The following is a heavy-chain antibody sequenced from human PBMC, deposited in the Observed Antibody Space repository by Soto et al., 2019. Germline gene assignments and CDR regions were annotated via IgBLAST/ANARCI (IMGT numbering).Heavy chain of an antibody. D-gene: IGHD3-9*01. CDR3: AISLGPNYGILTGYLSYSYGMDV. CDR2: INPNSGGT. J-gene: IGHJ6*02. CDR1: GYTFTGYY. Sequence: ASVKVSCKASGYTFTGYYMHWGRQAPGQGLEWMGWINPNSGGTNYAQKFQGRVTMPRDTSISTAYMELSRLRSDDTAAYYCAISLGPNYGILTGYLSYSYGMDVWGQGTTVTVSS. V-gene: IGHV1-2*02.